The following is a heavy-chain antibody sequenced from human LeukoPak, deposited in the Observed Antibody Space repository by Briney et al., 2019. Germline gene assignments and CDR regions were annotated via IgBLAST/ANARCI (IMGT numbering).Heavy chain of an antibody. V-gene: IGHV1-24*01. D-gene: IGHD3-22*01. Sequence: ASVKVSCKVSGYTLTELSMHWVRQAPGKGLEWMGGFDPEDGETIYAQKFQGRVTMTEDTSTDTAYMELSSLRSEDTAVYYCATAKTSGYDIGAFDIWDQGTMVTVSS. CDR3: ATAKTSGYDIGAFDI. CDR2: FDPEDGET. CDR1: GYTLTELS. J-gene: IGHJ3*02.